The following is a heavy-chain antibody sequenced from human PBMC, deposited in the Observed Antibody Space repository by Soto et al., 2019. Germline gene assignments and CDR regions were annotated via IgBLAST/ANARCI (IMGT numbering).Heavy chain of an antibody. CDR1: GYTFTGYY. D-gene: IGHD3-9*01. Sequence: ASVKVSCKASGYTFTGYYMHWVRQAPGQGLEWMGWINPNSGGTNYAQKFQGWVTMTRDTSISTAYMELSRLRSDDTAVYYCAREYYDILTGSGPTTRYVTAVWGQETTVTVSS. V-gene: IGHV1-2*04. J-gene: IGHJ6*02. CDR2: INPNSGGT. CDR3: AREYYDILTGSGPTTRYVTAV.